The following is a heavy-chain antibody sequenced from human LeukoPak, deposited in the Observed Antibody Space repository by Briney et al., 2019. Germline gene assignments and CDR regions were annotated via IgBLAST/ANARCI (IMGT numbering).Heavy chain of an antibody. Sequence: PSQTLSLTCTVSGGSISRAEYHWSWIRQPAGKGLEWIGRIYTSGSTNYNPSLKSRVTMSVDTSKNQFSLKLSSVTAADTAVYYCARGPDILTGYYHYFDYWGQGTLVTVSS. V-gene: IGHV4-61*02. J-gene: IGHJ4*02. CDR2: IYTSGST. CDR3: ARGPDILTGYYHYFDY. D-gene: IGHD3-9*01. CDR1: GGSISRAEYH.